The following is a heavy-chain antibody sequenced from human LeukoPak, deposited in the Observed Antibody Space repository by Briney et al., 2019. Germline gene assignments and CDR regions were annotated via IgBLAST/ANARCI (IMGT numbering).Heavy chain of an antibody. V-gene: IGHV3-20*04. D-gene: IGHD6-6*01. CDR1: GFSFDNLG. CDR2: INWNGAST. CDR3: ARAVCPTIKFCDSSYFMDV. Sequence: GGSLRLSCAASGFSFDNLGMTWVRQVPGKGLEWVAGINWNGASTGYADSVRGRFTISKDNAKNSLYLQMNSLRAEDTALYYCARAVCPTIKFCDSSYFMDVWGKGTTVNVS. J-gene: IGHJ6*03.